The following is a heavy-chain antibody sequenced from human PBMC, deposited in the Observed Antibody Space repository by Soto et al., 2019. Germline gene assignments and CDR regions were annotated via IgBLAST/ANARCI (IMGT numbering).Heavy chain of an antibody. V-gene: IGHV1-3*01. CDR3: ARDLRYSSSWPHYYFDY. Sequence: GASVKVSCKASGYTFTSYAMHWVRQAPGQRLEWMGWINAGNGNTKYSQKFQGRVTITRDTSASTAYMELSSLRSEDTAVYYCARDLRYSSSWPHYYFDYWGQGTLVTVSS. J-gene: IGHJ4*02. CDR2: INAGNGNT. CDR1: GYTFTSYA. D-gene: IGHD6-13*01.